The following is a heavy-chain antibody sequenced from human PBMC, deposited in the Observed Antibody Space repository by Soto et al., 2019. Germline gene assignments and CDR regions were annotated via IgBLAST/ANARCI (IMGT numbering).Heavy chain of an antibody. Sequence: SPTLSLTCAISGDSVSSNSAAWNWIRQSPSRGLEWLGRTYYRSKWYNDYAVSVKSRITINPDTSKNQFSLQLNSVSPEDTAVYYCPTGNYDRRGYYSYGMDVLGHGTTVTVFS. D-gene: IGHD3-3*01. CDR2: TYYRSKWYN. CDR3: PTGNYDRRGYYSYGMDV. CDR1: GDSVSSNSAA. J-gene: IGHJ6*02. V-gene: IGHV6-1*01.